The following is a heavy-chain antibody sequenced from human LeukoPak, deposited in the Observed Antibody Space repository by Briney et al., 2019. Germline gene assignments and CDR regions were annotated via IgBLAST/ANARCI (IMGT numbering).Heavy chain of an antibody. D-gene: IGHD3-9*01. CDR2: ISYDGSNK. CDR3: AKDIGYYDILTGYYD. CDR1: GFTFSSYG. J-gene: IGHJ4*02. V-gene: IGHV3-30*18. Sequence: GGSLRLSCAASGFTFSSYGMHWVRQAPGKGLEWVAVISYDGSNKYYADSVKGRFTISRDNSKNTLYLQMNSLRGEDTAVYYCAKDIGYYDILTGYYDWGQGALVTVSS.